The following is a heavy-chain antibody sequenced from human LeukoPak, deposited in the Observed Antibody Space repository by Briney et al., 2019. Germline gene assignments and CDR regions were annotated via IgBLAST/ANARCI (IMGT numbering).Heavy chain of an antibody. D-gene: IGHD3-10*01. CDR2: IYYSGCT. J-gene: IGHJ5*02. CDR1: GGSISSYY. V-gene: IGHV4-59*12. CDR3: VRGPYGSGISNWFDP. Sequence: SETLSLTCTVSGGSISSYYWSWIRQPPGKGLEGIGYIYYSGCTNYNPSLQSRVTKSVDTSKNQFFLKLSAVTPADTAVYYCVRGPYGSGISNWFDPWGQGTLVIVSS.